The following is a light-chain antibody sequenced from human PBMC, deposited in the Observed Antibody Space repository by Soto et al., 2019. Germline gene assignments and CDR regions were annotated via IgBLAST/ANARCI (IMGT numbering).Light chain of an antibody. CDR3: QQYNNCHPGDGA. V-gene: IGKV3-15*01. CDR1: QSVSSN. J-gene: IGKJ3*01. CDR2: GAS. Sequence: EIVMTQSPATLSVSPGERATLSCRASQSVSSNLAWYQQKPGQAPRLLIYGASTRATGIPARFSGSGSGTEFTHSISSLQSEDSAVYYCQQYNNCHPGDGAFGPGTKVDIK.